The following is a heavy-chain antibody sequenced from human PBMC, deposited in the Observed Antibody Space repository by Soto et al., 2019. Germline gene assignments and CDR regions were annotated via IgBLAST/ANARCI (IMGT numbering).Heavy chain of an antibody. J-gene: IGHJ4*02. V-gene: IGHV3-21*03. D-gene: IGHD3-22*01. CDR3: TTGLSNGYYNFDY. CDR1: GFTFSSYA. CDR2: ISSSSSYI. Sequence: GGSLRLSCATSGFTFSSYAMVWVRQAPGKGLEWVSSISSSSSYIYYADSVKGRFTISRDNAKNSLYLQMNSLRAEDTAVYYCTTGLSNGYYNFDYWGQGTPVTV.